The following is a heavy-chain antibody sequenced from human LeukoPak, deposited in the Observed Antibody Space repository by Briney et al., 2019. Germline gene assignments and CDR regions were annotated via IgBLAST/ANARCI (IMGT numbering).Heavy chain of an antibody. J-gene: IGHJ6*02. CDR1: GFTFSNYN. CDR3: ARDLTGMDV. V-gene: IGHV3-21*01. D-gene: IGHD3-9*01. CDR2: ISSSSRYI. Sequence: GGSLRLSCAASGFTFSNYNMNWVRQAPGKGLEWVSSISSSSRYIYYADSVKGRFTISRDNAKNSLYLQMDSLRAEDTAVSYCARDLTGMDVWGQGTTVTVSS.